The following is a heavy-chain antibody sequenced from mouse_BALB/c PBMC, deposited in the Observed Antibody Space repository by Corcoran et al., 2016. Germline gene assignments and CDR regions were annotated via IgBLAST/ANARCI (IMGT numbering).Heavy chain of an antibody. D-gene: IGHD1-3*01. Sequence: QVQLQQSGAELARPGASVKMSCKASGYAFTSYTMHWVKQRPGQGLEWIGYINPSSGYTNYNQKFKDKATLTADKSSSTAYMQLSSLTSEDSAVYDCARNREWALDYWGQGTTLTVSS. CDR3: ARNREWALDY. J-gene: IGHJ2*01. V-gene: IGHV1-4*01. CDR1: GYAFTSYT. CDR2: INPSSGYT.